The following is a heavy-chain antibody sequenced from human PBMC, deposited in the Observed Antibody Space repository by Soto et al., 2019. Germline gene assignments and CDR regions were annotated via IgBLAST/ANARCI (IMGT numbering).Heavy chain of an antibody. D-gene: IGHD3-22*01. V-gene: IGHV3-23*01. Sequence: GGSLRLSCAASGFTFSSYAMSWVRQAPGKGLEWVSAISGSGGSTYYADSVKGRFTISRDNSKNTLYLQMNSLRAEDTAVYYCAKDWASSGYYSTYYFDYWGQGTLGTVSS. CDR3: AKDWASSGYYSTYYFDY. J-gene: IGHJ4*02. CDR1: GFTFSSYA. CDR2: ISGSGGST.